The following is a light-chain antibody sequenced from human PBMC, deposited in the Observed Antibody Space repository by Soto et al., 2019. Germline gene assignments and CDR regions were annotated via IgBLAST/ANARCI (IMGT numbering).Light chain of an antibody. CDR1: QSVSDR. CDR3: LQRHTRPYT. Sequence: DIQMTQSPSTLFASVGDRVTITCRASQSVSDRLAWYQQKPGKAPKVLIYDVSTLESGVPSRFSGSGFGTEFILTISSLQPDDFATYYCLQRHTRPYTFGQGTKLEI. CDR2: DVS. J-gene: IGKJ2*01. V-gene: IGKV1-5*01.